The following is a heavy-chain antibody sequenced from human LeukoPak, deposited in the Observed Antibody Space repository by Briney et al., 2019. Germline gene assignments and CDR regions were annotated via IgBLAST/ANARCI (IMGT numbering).Heavy chain of an antibody. J-gene: IGHJ4*02. CDR3: AREPPGMVATGEYDY. V-gene: IGHV3-30*04. CDR1: GFTFSSYA. D-gene: IGHD5-12*01. CDR2: ISYDGSNK. Sequence: GRSLRLSCVASGFTFSSYAMHWVRQAPGKGLEWVAVISYDGSNKYYAGSVKGRFTISRDNSKNTLYLQMNSLRAEDTAVYYCAREPPGMVATGEYDYWGQGTLVTVSS.